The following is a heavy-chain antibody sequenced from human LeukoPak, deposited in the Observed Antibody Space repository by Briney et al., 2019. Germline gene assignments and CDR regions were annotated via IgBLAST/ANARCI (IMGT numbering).Heavy chain of an antibody. CDR1: GDTVSTNSAT. J-gene: IGHJ4*02. CDR3: ATGGSGWSFDK. Sequence: SQTLSLTCAISGDTVSTNSATWNWIRQSPPRGLEWLGRTYYRSKWYNDYAASVKSRITINADTSKNQFSLLLSSVTPEDTAVYYCATGGSGWSFDKWGQGTLVTVSS. D-gene: IGHD6-19*01. CDR2: TYYRSKWYN. V-gene: IGHV6-1*01.